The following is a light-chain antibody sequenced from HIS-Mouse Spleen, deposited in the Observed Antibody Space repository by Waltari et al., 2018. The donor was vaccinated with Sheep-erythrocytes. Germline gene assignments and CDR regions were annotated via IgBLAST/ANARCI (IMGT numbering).Light chain of an antibody. CDR1: QGIRND. CDR2: AAS. J-gene: IGKJ2*01. Sequence: AIQVTQSPSSLSPSVGDRVPITCRASQGIRNDLGWYQQKPGKAPKLLIYAASSLQSGVPSRFSGSGSGTDFTLTISSLQPEDFATYYCLQDYNYPYTFGQGTKLEIK. CDR3: LQDYNYPYT. V-gene: IGKV1-6*01.